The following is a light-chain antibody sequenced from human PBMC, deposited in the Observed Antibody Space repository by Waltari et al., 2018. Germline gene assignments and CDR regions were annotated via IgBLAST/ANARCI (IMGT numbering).Light chain of an antibody. CDR1: QDIRNF. Sequence: DIQMTQSPSSLSASLGDIVSITCQASQDIRNFVNWFQLKPGKSPKVLIYDASKLETGAATRSSGRKAGKESTLTISGLQDEDVATYCCQQNYELPLTFGGGTKVEI. J-gene: IGKJ4*01. CDR2: DAS. V-gene: IGKV1-33*01. CDR3: QQNYELPLT.